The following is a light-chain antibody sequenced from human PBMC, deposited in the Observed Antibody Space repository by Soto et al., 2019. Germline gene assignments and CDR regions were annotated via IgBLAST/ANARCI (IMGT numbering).Light chain of an antibody. CDR3: SSYAGSNNVV. Sequence: QSVLTQPASVSGSPGQSITISCTGTSSDVGGYNYVSWYQQHPGKAPKLMIYEVSNRPSGVSNRFSGSKSGNTASLTVSGLQAEDEADYYCSSYAGSNNVVFGGGTKVTVL. J-gene: IGLJ2*01. CDR1: SSDVGGYNY. CDR2: EVS. V-gene: IGLV2-14*01.